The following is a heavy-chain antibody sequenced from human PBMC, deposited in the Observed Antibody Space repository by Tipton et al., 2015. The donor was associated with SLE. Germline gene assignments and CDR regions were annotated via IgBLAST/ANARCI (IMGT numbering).Heavy chain of an antibody. CDR3: ARGWKYYYDSSGYSDFDY. D-gene: IGHD3-22*01. J-gene: IGHJ4*02. Sequence: SLRLSCAASGFTFDDYGMSWVRQAPGKGLEWVSGINWNGGSTGYADSVKGRFTISRDNAKNSLYLQMNSLRAKDTALYYCARGWKYYYDSSGYSDFDYWGQGTLVTVSS. V-gene: IGHV3-20*04. CDR1: GFTFDDYG. CDR2: INWNGGST.